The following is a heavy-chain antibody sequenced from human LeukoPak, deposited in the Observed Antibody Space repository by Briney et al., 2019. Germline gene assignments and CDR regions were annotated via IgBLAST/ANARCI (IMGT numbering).Heavy chain of an antibody. CDR1: GFTFSNYG. CDR2: ISYDGSNK. D-gene: IGHD3-9*01. CDR3: AKDSPYYDTFDP. Sequence: GGSLRLSCAASGFTFSNYGMHWVRQAPGKGLEWVAVISYDGSNKYYADFVKGRFTISRDNSKNTLYLQMNSLRAEDTAVYYYAKDSPYYDTFDPWGQGTLVTVSS. J-gene: IGHJ5*02. V-gene: IGHV3-30*18.